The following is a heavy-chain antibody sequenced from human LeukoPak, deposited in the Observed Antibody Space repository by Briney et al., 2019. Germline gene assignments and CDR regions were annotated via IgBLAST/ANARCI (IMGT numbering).Heavy chain of an antibody. J-gene: IGHJ4*02. CDR1: GFTFISYS. D-gene: IGHD6-19*01. Sequence: PGGSLRLAWAASGFTFISYSISWGRQSAGRGLGWLSSMSSSRSYIYYADSVQGRFTISRENSTDTLYLQVNSLSAEDMAVYYCAKSFGLGESNSLAVAGYWGQGTLVTVSS. CDR2: MSSSRSYI. V-gene: IGHV3-21*01. CDR3: AKSFGLGESNSLAVAGY.